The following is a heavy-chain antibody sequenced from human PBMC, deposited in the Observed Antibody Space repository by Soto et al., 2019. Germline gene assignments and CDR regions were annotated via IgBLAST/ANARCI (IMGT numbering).Heavy chain of an antibody. CDR3: VRATYFSDSSGYTRCLDY. J-gene: IGHJ4*02. V-gene: IGHV3-72*01. CDR2: SRDKPQGYST. Sequence: GGSLRLSCVGSGFTLSDHYIDWFRQAPGKGLEWVGRSRDKPQGYSTAYAASVKGRFTTSRDESKNSAYLQMNSLKTEDTAVYYCVRATYFSDSSGYTRCLDYWGQGTLVTVSS. D-gene: IGHD3-22*01. CDR1: GFTLSDHY.